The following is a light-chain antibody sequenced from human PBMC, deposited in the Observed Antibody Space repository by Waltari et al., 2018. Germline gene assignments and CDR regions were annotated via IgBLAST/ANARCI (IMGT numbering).Light chain of an antibody. J-gene: IGLJ2*01. V-gene: IGLV1-47*01. CDR2: RNN. Sequence: QSVLAQPPSASGTPGQRVTISCSGSSSNIGTNYVYWYQQFPGTAPKLLIYRNNQRPSGVPYLFSGSKSGTSVSLAISGLRSEDEADYYCAAWDDSLSGPVFGGGTKLTVL. CDR3: AAWDDSLSGPV. CDR1: SSNIGTNY.